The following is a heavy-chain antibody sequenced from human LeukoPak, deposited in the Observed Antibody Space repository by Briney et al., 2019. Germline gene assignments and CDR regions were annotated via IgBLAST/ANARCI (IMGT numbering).Heavy chain of an antibody. Sequence: GGSLRLSCAASGFTFDDYAMHWVRHAPGKGLEWVSGISWNSGSIGYADSVKGRFTISRDNAKNSLYLQMNSLRAEDTALYYCAKDYCSSTSCYIGDPYYYMDVWGKGTAVTVSS. D-gene: IGHD2-2*02. V-gene: IGHV3-9*01. J-gene: IGHJ6*03. CDR3: AKDYCSSTSCYIGDPYYYMDV. CDR2: ISWNSGSI. CDR1: GFTFDDYA.